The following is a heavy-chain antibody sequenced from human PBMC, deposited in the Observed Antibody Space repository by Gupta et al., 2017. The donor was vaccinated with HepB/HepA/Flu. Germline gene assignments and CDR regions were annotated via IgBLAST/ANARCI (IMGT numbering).Heavy chain of an antibody. CDR3: ARCPYGKADYYYYMDV. D-gene: IGHD2-15*01. Sequence: QVQLVQSGAEVKKPGSSVKVSCKASGGPFSSYAISWVRQAPGQGLEWMGGIIPIFGTANDAQKFQGRVTITADESTSTAYMELSSLRSEDTAVYYCARCPYGKADYYYYMDVWGKGTTVTVSS. V-gene: IGHV1-69*01. CDR1: GGPFSSYA. CDR2: IIPIFGTA. J-gene: IGHJ6*03.